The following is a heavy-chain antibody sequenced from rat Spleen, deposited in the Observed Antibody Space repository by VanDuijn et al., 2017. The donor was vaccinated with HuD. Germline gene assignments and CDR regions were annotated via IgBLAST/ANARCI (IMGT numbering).Heavy chain of an antibody. CDR2: ITNTGSRT. CDR3: ARHPQLGTYWYFDF. D-gene: IGHD3-4*01. CDR1: GFTFTSFA. J-gene: IGHJ1*01. Sequence: EVQLVESGGGLVQPGRSLKLSCAASGFTFTSFALAWVRQAPKKGLEWVATITNTGSRTYYRDSVKGRFTISRDNEKSTLYLQLDSLRSEDTATYYCARHPQLGTYWYFDFWGPGTMVTVSS. V-gene: IGHV5-17*01.